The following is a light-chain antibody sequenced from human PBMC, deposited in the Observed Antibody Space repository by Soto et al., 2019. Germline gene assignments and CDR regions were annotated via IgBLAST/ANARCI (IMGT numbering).Light chain of an antibody. CDR2: GST. CDR3: QQHNNWPPIT. J-gene: IGKJ5*01. V-gene: IGKV3-15*01. Sequence: EIVMTQSPATLSLSPGDRATLSCRASQSVPTSLAWYQQISGQAPRLVIYGSTLRATGIPARFSGSGSGTEFTLTISSLQSEDFAVYFCQQHNNWPPITFGQGTRLEI. CDR1: QSVPTS.